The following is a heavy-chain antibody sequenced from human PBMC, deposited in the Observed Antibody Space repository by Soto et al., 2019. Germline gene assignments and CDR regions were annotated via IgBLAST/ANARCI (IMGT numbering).Heavy chain of an antibody. Sequence: EVQLLESGGGLVQSGGSLRLSCAASGFTFSNYAMSWVRQAPGKGLEWVSSINTIDSSTYYADSVKGRFTISRDNSKNTLYLQMNSLRAEDTAIYYCAKNYYLDYWGQGTLVTVSS. V-gene: IGHV3-23*01. J-gene: IGHJ4*02. CDR3: AKNYYLDY. CDR1: GFTFSNYA. CDR2: INTIDSST.